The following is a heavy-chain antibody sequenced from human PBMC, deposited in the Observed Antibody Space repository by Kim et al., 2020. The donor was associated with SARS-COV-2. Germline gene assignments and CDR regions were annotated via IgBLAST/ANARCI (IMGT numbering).Heavy chain of an antibody. D-gene: IGHD6-13*01. CDR2: TYYRSKWYN. J-gene: IGHJ6*02. CDR3: ARAYSSSWYPNYYYGMDV. Sequence: SQTLSLTCAISGDSVSSNSAAWNWIRQSPSRGLEWLGRTYYRSKWYNDYAVSVKSRITINPDTSKNQFSLQLNSVTPEDTAVYYCARAYSSSWYPNYYYGMDVWGQGTTVTVSS. V-gene: IGHV6-1*01. CDR1: GDSVSSNSAA.